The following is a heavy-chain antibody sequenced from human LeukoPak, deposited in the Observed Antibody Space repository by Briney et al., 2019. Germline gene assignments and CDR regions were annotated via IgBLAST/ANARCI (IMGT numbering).Heavy chain of an antibody. CDR3: ARGSFFGVVIMPYYYYGMDV. V-gene: IGHV4-34*01. J-gene: IGHJ6*02. Sequence: PSETLSLTCAVYGGSFSGYYWSWIRQPPGKGLEWIGEINHSGSTNYNPSLKSRVTISVDTSRNQFSLKLSSVTAADTAAYYCARGSFFGVVIMPYYYYGMDVWGQGTTVTVSS. CDR1: GGSFSGYY. D-gene: IGHD3-3*01. CDR2: INHSGST.